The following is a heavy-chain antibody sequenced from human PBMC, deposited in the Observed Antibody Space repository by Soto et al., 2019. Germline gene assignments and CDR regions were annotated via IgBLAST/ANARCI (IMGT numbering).Heavy chain of an antibody. Sequence: QVQLQESGPGLVKPSQTLSLTCTVSGGSISSGDYYWSWIRQPPGKGLEWIGYIYYSGSTYYNPSPKSRATISVDTSQNQLSLKLSSVTAADTAVYYCASLKLGYSTFDPWGQGTLVTVSS. D-gene: IGHD5-18*01. J-gene: IGHJ5*02. CDR1: GGSISSGDYY. V-gene: IGHV4-30-4*01. CDR3: ASLKLGYSTFDP. CDR2: IYYSGST.